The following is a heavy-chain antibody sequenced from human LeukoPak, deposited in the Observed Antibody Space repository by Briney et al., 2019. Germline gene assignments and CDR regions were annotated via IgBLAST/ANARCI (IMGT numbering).Heavy chain of an antibody. V-gene: IGHV3-30-3*01. CDR3: ARDRITMVRGVIITSLSYYCGMDV. CDR1: GFTFSSYA. D-gene: IGHD3-10*01. Sequence: GGSLRLSCAASGFTFSSYAMHWVRQAPGKGLEWVAVISYDGSNKYYADSVKGRFTISRDNSKNTLYLQMNSLRAEDTAVYYCARDRITMVRGVIITSLSYYCGMDVWGQGTTVTVSS. J-gene: IGHJ6*02. CDR2: ISYDGSNK.